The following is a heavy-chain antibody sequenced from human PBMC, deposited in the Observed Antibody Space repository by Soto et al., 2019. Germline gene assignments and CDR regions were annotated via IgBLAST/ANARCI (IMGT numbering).Heavy chain of an antibody. D-gene: IGHD3-3*01. Sequence: PSETLSLTCTVSGGSISSYYWSWIRQPPGKGLEWIGYIYYSGSTNYNPSLKSRASISVDTSKNQFSLKLSSVTAADTAVYYCARLRPGGITIFGVDRIPDNGDMDVWGKGTSVTVSS. CDR3: ARLRPGGITIFGVDRIPDNGDMDV. J-gene: IGHJ6*03. V-gene: IGHV4-59*08. CDR2: IYYSGST. CDR1: GGSISSYY.